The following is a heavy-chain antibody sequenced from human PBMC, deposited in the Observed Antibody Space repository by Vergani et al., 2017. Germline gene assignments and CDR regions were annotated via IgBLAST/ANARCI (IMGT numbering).Heavy chain of an antibody. CDR1: GFTFSSYG. CDR2: IRYDGSNK. CDR3: AKHFRGWGIDY. Sequence: QVQLVESGGGVVQPGGSLRLSCAASGFTFSSYGMHWVRQAPGKGLEWVAFIRYDGSNKYYADSVKGRFTLSRDFSKNTLYLQMNSLRTDDTATYYCAKHFRGWGIDYWGQGTLVTVSS. V-gene: IGHV3-30*02. D-gene: IGHD3-16*01. J-gene: IGHJ4*02.